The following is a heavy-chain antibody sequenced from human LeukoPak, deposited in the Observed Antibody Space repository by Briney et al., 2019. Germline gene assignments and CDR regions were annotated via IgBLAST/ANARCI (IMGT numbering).Heavy chain of an antibody. CDR3: ARDTPMVRGVSTPFNYYYYGMDV. J-gene: IGHJ6*02. CDR1: GYTFTSYD. CDR2: MNPNSGNT. V-gene: IGHV1-8*01. D-gene: IGHD3-10*01. Sequence: GASVKVSCKASGYTFTSYDINWVRQATGQGLEWMGWMNPNSGNTGYAQKFQGRVTMTRNTSISTAYMELSSLRSDDTAVYYCARDTPMVRGVSTPFNYYYYGMDVWGQGTTVTVSS.